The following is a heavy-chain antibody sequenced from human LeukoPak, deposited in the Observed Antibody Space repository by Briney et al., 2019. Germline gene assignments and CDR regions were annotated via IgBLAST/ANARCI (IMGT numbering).Heavy chain of an antibody. J-gene: IGHJ4*02. D-gene: IGHD5-24*01. CDR2: IIPIFGTA. CDR1: GGTFSSDA. CDR3: ARVREMATIASFDY. Sequence: SVKVSCKASGGTFSSDAFSWVRQAPGQGLEWMGGIIPIFGTANYAQKFLDRLTITADESTSTAYMELNSLRSEDTAVYYCARVREMATIASFDYWGQGTQLTVSS. V-gene: IGHV1-69*13.